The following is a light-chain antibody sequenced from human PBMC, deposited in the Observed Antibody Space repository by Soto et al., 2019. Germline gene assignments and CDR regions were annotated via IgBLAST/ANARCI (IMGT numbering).Light chain of an antibody. CDR2: GAS. J-gene: IGKJ4*01. Sequence: EIVLTQSPGTLSLSPGERATLSCRASQSVSSSYLAWYQQKPGQAPRLLIYGASNSDTGIPDRFSGSGSGTEFTLTISRLEPGDFAMYYCQQYGRSPPTFGGGIKVE. V-gene: IGKV3-20*01. CDR3: QQYGRSPPT. CDR1: QSVSSSY.